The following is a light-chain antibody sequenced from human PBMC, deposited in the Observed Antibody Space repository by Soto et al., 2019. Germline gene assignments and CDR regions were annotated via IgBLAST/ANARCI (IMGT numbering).Light chain of an antibody. V-gene: IGKV3-20*01. CDR2: GAS. CDR1: QSVSSNY. J-gene: IGKJ2*01. Sequence: EIVLTQSPGTLSLSPGERATLSCRASQSVSSNYLTWYQQKPGQAPRLLIYGASSRATGIPDRFSGSGSGTDFTLTISGLEPEDFGVYYCQQYGSTPLYSFGQGTKLEIK. CDR3: QQYGSTPLYS.